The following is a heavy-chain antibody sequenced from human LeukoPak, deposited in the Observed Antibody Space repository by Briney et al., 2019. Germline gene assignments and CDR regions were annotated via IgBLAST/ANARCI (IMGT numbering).Heavy chain of an antibody. V-gene: IGHV1-2*02. D-gene: IGHD3-9*01. CDR3: ARGSRHTYDILTGYCNFDY. J-gene: IGHJ4*02. CDR2: INPNSGGT. CDR1: GYTFTGYY. Sequence: ASVKVSCKAAGYTFTGYYMHWVRQAPGQGLEWMGWINPNSGGTTYAQKFQGRITMTRDTSISTAYMELSSLRSDDTAVYYCARGSRHTYDILTGYCNFDYCGQGTLVTVSS.